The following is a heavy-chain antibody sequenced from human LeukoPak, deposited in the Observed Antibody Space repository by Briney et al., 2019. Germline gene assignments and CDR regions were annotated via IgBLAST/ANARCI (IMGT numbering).Heavy chain of an antibody. V-gene: IGHV3-21*01. D-gene: IGHD3-3*01. Sequence: GSLRLSCAASGFTFSSYGMHWVRQAPGKGLEWVSSISSSSSYIYYADSVKGRFTISRDNAKNSLYLQMNSLRAEDTAVYYCARDRFALMDVWGQGTTVTVSS. CDR3: ARDRFALMDV. CDR1: GFTFSSYG. J-gene: IGHJ6*02. CDR2: ISSSSSYI.